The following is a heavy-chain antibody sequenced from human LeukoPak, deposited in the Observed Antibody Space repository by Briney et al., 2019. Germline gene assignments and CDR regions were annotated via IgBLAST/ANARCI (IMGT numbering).Heavy chain of an antibody. CDR1: GYTFTGYY. D-gene: IGHD1-26*01. J-gene: IGHJ3*02. CDR3: AREDFDSGSPRGAFDI. CDR2: INPNSGGT. V-gene: IGHV1-2*02. Sequence: ASVKVSCKASGYTFTGYYMHWVRQAPGQGLEWMGWINPNSGGTNYAQKFQGRVTMTRDTSTSTVYMELSSLRSEDTAVYYCAREDFDSGSPRGAFDIWGQGTMVTVSS.